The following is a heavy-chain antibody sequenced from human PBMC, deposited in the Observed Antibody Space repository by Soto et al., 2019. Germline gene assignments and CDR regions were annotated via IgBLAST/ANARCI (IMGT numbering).Heavy chain of an antibody. Sequence: QVQLVESGGGVVQPGRSLRLSCTTSGFTFSSYGMHGVRQAPGKGLEWMAIIWFDGSNKFYADSVKGRFTISRDNSKNTLYLHMNSLRVEDTAVYYCAREEGVVARAFDYWGQGTLVTVSS. CDR3: AREEGVVARAFDY. V-gene: IGHV3-33*01. CDR2: IWFDGSNK. D-gene: IGHD2-15*01. CDR1: GFTFSSYG. J-gene: IGHJ4*02.